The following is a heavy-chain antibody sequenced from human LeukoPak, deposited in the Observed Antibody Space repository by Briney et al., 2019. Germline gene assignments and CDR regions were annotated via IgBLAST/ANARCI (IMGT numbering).Heavy chain of an antibody. V-gene: IGHV3-7*01. CDR3: AREYYDFWSGPYMDV. D-gene: IGHD3-3*01. CDR2: IKQDGSAK. Sequence: GGSLRLSCAASGFTFSSSWMSWVRQAPGKGLEWVANIKQDGSAKFYVDSVKGRFTISRDNAKNSLYLQMNSLRAEDTAVYYCAREYYDFWSGPYMDVWGKGTTATVSS. J-gene: IGHJ6*03. CDR1: GFTFSSSW.